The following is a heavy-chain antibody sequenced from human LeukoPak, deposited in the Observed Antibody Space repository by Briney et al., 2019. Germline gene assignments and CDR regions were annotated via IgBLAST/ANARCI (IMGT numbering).Heavy chain of an antibody. CDR1: GFTFSSYA. V-gene: IGHV3-23*01. Sequence: GGSLRLSCAASGFTFSSYAMSWVRQAPGKGLPWVSAMSGSGGDTYDADSVKGRFTISRDNSMNTLYLQMNSLRAEDTAVYYCAKDTSVARYCTNDICSPFDYWGQGTLVTVSS. CDR3: AKDTSVARYCTNDICSPFDY. CDR2: MSGSGGDT. D-gene: IGHD2-8*01. J-gene: IGHJ4*02.